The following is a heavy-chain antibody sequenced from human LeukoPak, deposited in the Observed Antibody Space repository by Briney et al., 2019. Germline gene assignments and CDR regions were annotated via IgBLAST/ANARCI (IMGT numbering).Heavy chain of an antibody. CDR3: ARQYCSGGSCYPRDYYYYMDV. D-gene: IGHD2-15*01. Sequence: SETLSLTCTVSGGSISSYYWNWIRQSAGKGLEWIGRIYSSGSTYYNPSLKSRVTISVDTSKNQFSLKLSSVTAADTAVYYCARQYCSGGSCYPRDYYYYMDVWGKGTTVTVSS. CDR1: GGSISSYY. J-gene: IGHJ6*03. CDR2: IYSSGST. V-gene: IGHV4-4*07.